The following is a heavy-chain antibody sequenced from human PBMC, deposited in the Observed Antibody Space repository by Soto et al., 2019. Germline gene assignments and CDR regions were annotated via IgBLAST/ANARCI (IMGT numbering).Heavy chain of an antibody. Sequence: QVQLVQSGAEVKKPGSSVKVSCKASGGTFSSYAISWVRQAPGQGLEWMGGIIPIFGTANYAQKFQGRVTITAVKSTSTAYMELSSLRSEDTAVYYCARDRGGYCSGGSCSNWFDPWGQGTLVTVSS. V-gene: IGHV1-69*06. J-gene: IGHJ5*02. CDR3: ARDRGGYCSGGSCSNWFDP. D-gene: IGHD2-15*01. CDR2: IIPIFGTA. CDR1: GGTFSSYA.